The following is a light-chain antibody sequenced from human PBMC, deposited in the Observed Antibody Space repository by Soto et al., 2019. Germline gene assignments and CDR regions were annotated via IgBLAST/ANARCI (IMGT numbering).Light chain of an antibody. CDR2: DAS. V-gene: IGKV1-5*01. CDR3: QQYNSYRST. Sequence: DIQMTQSPSTLSASVGDRVTITCRASQSISSWLAWYQQKPGKAPKLLIYDASSLESGATSRFSGSGSGTEFTLTTRSLKPDDFATYYCQQYNSYRSTFGPGTKVDIK. CDR1: QSISSW. J-gene: IGKJ3*01.